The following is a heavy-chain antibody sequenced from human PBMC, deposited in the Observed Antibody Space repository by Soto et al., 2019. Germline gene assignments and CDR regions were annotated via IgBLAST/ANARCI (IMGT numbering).Heavy chain of an antibody. J-gene: IGHJ6*02. Sequence: XSVKVSCKASGYPFTSYDSNWVRQSAGQGLEWMAWMDPKSSDKGYAQKFQGRVTLTKDTSISTAYMELSSLGSEDTAVYYCASGYCSTGGSGWYRTYYYGMDVWGQGTTVTVSS. V-gene: IGHV1-8*01. CDR1: GYPFTSYD. CDR2: MDPKSSDK. CDR3: ASGYCSTGGSGWYRTYYYGMDV. D-gene: IGHD6-19*01.